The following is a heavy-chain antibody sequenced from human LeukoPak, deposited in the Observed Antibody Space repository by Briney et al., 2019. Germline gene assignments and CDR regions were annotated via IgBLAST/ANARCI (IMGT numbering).Heavy chain of an antibody. CDR1: GGSISSYY. J-gene: IGHJ5*02. CDR2: IYYSGST. D-gene: IGHD4-17*01. V-gene: IGHV4-59*01. CDR3: ARLQDGDYRRLGVNWFDP. Sequence: PSETLSLTCTVSGGSISSYYWSWIRQPPGKGLEWIGYIYYSGSTNYNPSLKSRVTISVDTSKNQLSLKLSSVTAADTAVYYCARLQDGDYRRLGVNWFDPWGQGTLVTVSS.